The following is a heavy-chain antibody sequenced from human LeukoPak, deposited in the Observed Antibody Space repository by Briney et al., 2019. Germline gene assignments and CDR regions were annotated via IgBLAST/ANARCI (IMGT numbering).Heavy chain of an antibody. CDR3: VRGATAVTRHLDY. Sequence: PGGSLRLSCAASGFTFSGYSMNWVRQAPGKGLEWVSIISSDSSHIYDADSAKGRFTISRDNAKSSLYLQMNSLRPEDTAVYYCVRGATAVTRHLDYWGQGTLVTVSS. D-gene: IGHD4-23*01. CDR2: ISSDSSHI. CDR1: GFTFSGYS. V-gene: IGHV3-21*01. J-gene: IGHJ4*02.